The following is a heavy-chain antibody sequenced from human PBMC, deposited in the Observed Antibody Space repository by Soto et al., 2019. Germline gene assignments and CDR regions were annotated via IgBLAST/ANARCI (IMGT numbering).Heavy chain of an antibody. D-gene: IGHD2-15*01. Sequence: ASVKVSCKASGYTFTSYAMHWVRQAPGQRLEWMGWINAGNGNTKYSQKFQGRVTITRDTSASTAYMELSSLRSEDTAVCYCAGGEGIVVVVAATKRSYYYYGMDVWGQGTTVTVSS. J-gene: IGHJ6*02. CDR2: INAGNGNT. CDR3: AGGEGIVVVVAATKRSYYYYGMDV. CDR1: GYTFTSYA. V-gene: IGHV1-3*01.